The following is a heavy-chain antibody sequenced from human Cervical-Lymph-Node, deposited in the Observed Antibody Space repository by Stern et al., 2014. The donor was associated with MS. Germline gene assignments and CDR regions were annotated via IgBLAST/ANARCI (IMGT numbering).Heavy chain of an antibody. CDR1: GFTFSSYD. V-gene: IGHV3-13*01. Sequence: EVQLVESGGGLVQPGGSLRLSCAASGFTFSSYDMHWVRQATGKGLEWVSAIGTAGDTYYPGFVKGRFTISRENAKNSLYLQMNSLRAGDTAVYYCARAIRRGYSYGAYCFDYWGQGTLVTVSS. D-gene: IGHD5-18*01. CDR3: ARAIRRGYSYGAYCFDY. CDR2: IGTAGDT. J-gene: IGHJ4*02.